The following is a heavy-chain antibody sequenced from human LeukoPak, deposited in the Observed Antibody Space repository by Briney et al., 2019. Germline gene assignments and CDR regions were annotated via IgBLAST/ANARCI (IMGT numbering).Heavy chain of an antibody. J-gene: IGHJ4*02. CDR1: GFTFRSYE. CDR3: ATGRIAAATGWEFDY. V-gene: IGHV3-48*01. Sequence: GGSLRLSCAASGFTFRSYEMNWVRQAPGKGLEWVSYIGSRSSSIKYADSVKGRFTISTDNAKNSLYLQMSSLRAEDTAVYSCATGRIAAATGWEFDYWGQGTLVTVSS. CDR2: IGSRSSSI. D-gene: IGHD6-13*01.